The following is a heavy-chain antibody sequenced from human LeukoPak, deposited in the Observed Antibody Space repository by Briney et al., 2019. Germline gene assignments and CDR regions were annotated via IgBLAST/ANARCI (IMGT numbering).Heavy chain of an antibody. CDR1: GGSISSGDYF. J-gene: IGHJ5*02. Sequence: SQTLSLTCTVSGGSISSGDYFWSWIRQHPGKGLEWIGYIYYSGSTYYNPSLKSRVAISVDTSKNQFSLTVSSVTAADTAVYYCTRDVPRSSGYPDTWGQGTLVTVSS. CDR3: TRDVPRSSGYPDT. CDR2: IYYSGST. D-gene: IGHD3-22*01. V-gene: IGHV4-31*03.